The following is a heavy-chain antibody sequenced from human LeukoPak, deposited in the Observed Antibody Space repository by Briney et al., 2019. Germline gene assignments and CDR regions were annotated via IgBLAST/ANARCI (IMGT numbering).Heavy chain of an antibody. CDR3: ARKAYGMDV. CDR1: GFTFSNYW. V-gene: IGHV3-7*03. J-gene: IGHJ6*04. CDR2: MKPDGSEK. Sequence: GGSLRLSCAASGFTFSNYWMSWVRQAPGKGLEWVANMKPDGSEKYYVDSVKGRFTISRDNAKNSLYLQMNSLRAKDTAVYYCARKAYGMDVWGKGTTVTVSS.